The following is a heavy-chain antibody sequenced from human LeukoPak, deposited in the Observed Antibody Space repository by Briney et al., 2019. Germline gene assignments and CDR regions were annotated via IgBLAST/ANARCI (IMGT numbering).Heavy chain of an antibody. D-gene: IGHD6-13*01. Sequence: SVKVSCKASGLTFSSYAIRWVRQAPGQGLEWMGGIISIFGTSNYAQKLQGRVTITADESTSTAYMELSSLRSEHTAVYYCAVGAEPAGGYSSSWTEYFQHWGQGTLVTVSS. CDR1: GLTFSSYA. J-gene: IGHJ1*01. CDR3: AVGAEPAGGYSSSWTEYFQH. V-gene: IGHV1-69*13. CDR2: IISIFGTS.